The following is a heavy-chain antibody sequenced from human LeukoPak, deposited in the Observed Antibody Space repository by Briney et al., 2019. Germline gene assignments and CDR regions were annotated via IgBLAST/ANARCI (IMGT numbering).Heavy chain of an antibody. D-gene: IGHD3-10*01. J-gene: IGHJ4*02. Sequence: PGGSLRLSCAASGFTFSSYSMNWVRQAPGKGLEWVSYISSSGSTIYYADSVKGRFMISRDNARSTLYLQMNSLRPEDTAVYYCAKDSKRWKTYYYEAGSYYFDYWGQGTRVTVSS. CDR2: ISSSGSTI. CDR3: AKDSKRWKTYYYEAGSYYFDY. CDR1: GFTFSSYS. V-gene: IGHV3-48*04.